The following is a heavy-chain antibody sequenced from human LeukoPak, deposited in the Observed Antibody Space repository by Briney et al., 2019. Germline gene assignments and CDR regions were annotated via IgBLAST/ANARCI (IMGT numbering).Heavy chain of an antibody. CDR3: ARDSSGVVGAHGEDAFDI. CDR1: GYTFTGYY. J-gene: IGHJ3*02. CDR2: INPSGGST. V-gene: IGHV1-46*01. D-gene: IGHD1-26*01. Sequence: GASVKVSCKTSGYTFTGYYMHWVRQAPGQGLEWMGIINPSGGSTSYAQKFQGRVTMTRDMSTSTVYMELSSLRSEDTAVYYCARDSSGVVGAHGEDAFDIWGQGTMVTVSS.